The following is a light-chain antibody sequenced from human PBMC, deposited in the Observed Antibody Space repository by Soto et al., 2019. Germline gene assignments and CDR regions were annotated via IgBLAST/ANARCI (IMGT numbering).Light chain of an antibody. CDR3: QSFDSSLSGYV. Sequence: QSVLTQPPSVSGAPGQRVTISCTGSSSNIGAGYVVHWFQQLPGTAPKLLIYANSNRPSGVPDRFSGSTSGTSASLAITGLQAEDEADYYCQSFDSSLSGYVFGIGTKLTVL. J-gene: IGLJ1*01. CDR2: ANS. V-gene: IGLV1-40*01. CDR1: SSNIGAGYV.